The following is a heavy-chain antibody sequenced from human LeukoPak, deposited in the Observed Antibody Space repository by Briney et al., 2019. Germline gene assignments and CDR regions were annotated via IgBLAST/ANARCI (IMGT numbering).Heavy chain of an antibody. CDR1: GFTFSSFA. CDR3: AKGTAYISGWFDY. CDR2: ISGSGGST. J-gene: IGHJ5*01. V-gene: IGHV3-23*01. Sequence: GGSLRLSCAASGFTFSSFAMSWVRQAPGKGLEWVSAISGSGGSTYYADSVKGRFTISRDNSKNTLYLQMNSLRAEDTAVYYCAKGTAYISGWFDYWLERTLVTVCS. D-gene: IGHD6-19*01.